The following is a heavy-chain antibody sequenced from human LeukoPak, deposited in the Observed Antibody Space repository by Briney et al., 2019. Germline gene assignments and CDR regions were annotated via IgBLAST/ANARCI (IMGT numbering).Heavy chain of an antibody. CDR2: INHSGST. J-gene: IGHJ4*02. V-gene: IGHV4-34*01. CDR1: GGSFSGYY. CDR3: ARQPTVRRGAVASNFDY. Sequence: SETLSLTCAVYGGSFSGYYWSWIRQPPGKGLEWIGEINHSGSTNYNASLESRVTMSVDTSRNQFSLRLRSVSAADTSVYYCARQPTVRRGAVASNFDYWGQGTLVTVSS. D-gene: IGHD6-19*01.